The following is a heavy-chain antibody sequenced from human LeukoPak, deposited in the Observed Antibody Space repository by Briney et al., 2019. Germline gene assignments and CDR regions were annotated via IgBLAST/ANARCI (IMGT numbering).Heavy chain of an antibody. CDR2: IKQDGSEQ. V-gene: IGHV3-7*01. CDR1: GFTFSSYA. Sequence: GGSLRLSCAASGFTFSSYAMHWVRQAPGKGLEWVANIKQDGSEQYYVDSVKGRFTISRDNAKNSLYLQMNSLRAEDTAVYYCARDQTPFVWGQGTLVTVSS. CDR3: ARDQTPFV. J-gene: IGHJ4*02.